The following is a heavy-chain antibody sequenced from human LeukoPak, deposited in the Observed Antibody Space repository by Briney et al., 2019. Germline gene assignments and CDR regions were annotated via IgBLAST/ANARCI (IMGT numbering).Heavy chain of an antibody. D-gene: IGHD3-9*01. CDR1: GFTFSSYG. J-gene: IGHJ6*02. V-gene: IGHV3-30*02. CDR2: IRYDGSNK. Sequence: PGGSLRLSCAASGFTFSSYGMHWVRQAPGKGLEWVAFIRYDGSNKYYADSVKGRFTISRDNSKNTLYLQMNSLRAEDTAVYYCAKEGLRYFDWYYYYGMDVWGQGTTVTASS. CDR3: AKEGLRYFDWYYYYGMDV.